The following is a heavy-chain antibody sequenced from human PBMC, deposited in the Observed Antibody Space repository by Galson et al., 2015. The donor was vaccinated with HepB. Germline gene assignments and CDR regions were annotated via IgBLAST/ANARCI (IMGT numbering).Heavy chain of an antibody. V-gene: IGHV1-2*02. D-gene: IGHD2-2*01. CDR1: GYTITDYF. J-gene: IGHJ4*02. Sequence: SVKVSCKASGYTITDYFMHWVRQAPGQGLEWMGWINPNSGGTNYAQKFQGRVTMTRDTSISTAYMELSRLRSDDTAVYYCARRMVSTSFPGDYWGQGTLVTVSS. CDR2: INPNSGGT. CDR3: ARRMVSTSFPGDY.